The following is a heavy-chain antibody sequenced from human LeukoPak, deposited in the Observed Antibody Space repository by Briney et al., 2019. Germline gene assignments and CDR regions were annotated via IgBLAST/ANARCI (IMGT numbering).Heavy chain of an antibody. CDR1: GYTFTSYA. D-gene: IGHD2-15*01. CDR3: ARALGYCTGGTCYPNWVDP. Sequence: GSVKVSCKASGYTFTSYAMHGVRQAPGQRLEWMGWINAGNDNTKYSQKFKGRVTFTRDTSASTAYMELNSLRSEDTAVYCCARALGYCTGGTCYPNWVDPWGQGTLVTVSS. V-gene: IGHV1-3*01. CDR2: INAGNDNT. J-gene: IGHJ5*02.